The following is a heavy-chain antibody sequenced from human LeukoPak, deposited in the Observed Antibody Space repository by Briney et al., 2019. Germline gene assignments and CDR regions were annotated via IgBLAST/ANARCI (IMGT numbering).Heavy chain of an antibody. CDR3: AKDAEGVTVYHFDY. Sequence: GGSLRLSCTASGFTFNNFGMSWVRQSPGRGLEWISAVSFNGRRTYYGDSGKGRFTISRDNTKNTMYLQMNSLRAEDTAIYYCAKDAEGVTVYHFDYWGQGILVTVSS. V-gene: IGHV3-23*01. CDR2: VSFNGRRT. CDR1: GFTFNNFG. J-gene: IGHJ4*02. D-gene: IGHD3-16*02.